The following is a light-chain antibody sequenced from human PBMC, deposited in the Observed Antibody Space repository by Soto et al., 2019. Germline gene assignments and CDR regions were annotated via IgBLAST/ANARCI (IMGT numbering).Light chain of an antibody. CDR1: QGISSY. CDR2: AAS. J-gene: IGKJ3*01. CDR3: QQYYSYPGT. Sequence: AIRMTQSPSSLSASTGDRVTITCRASQGISSYLAWYQQKPGKAPKLLIYAASTLQSGVPSRVSGSGSVTDFTLTISGLQSEDFATYYCQQYYSYPGTFGPGTKVDIK. V-gene: IGKV1-8*01.